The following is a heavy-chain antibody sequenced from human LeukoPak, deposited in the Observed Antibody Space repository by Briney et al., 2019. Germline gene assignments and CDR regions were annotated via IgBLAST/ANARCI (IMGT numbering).Heavy chain of an antibody. J-gene: IGHJ3*02. D-gene: IGHD2-2*02. CDR3: ARDLVVVPAATPPTLGAFDI. Sequence: SETLSLTCTVSGGSISSYYWSWIRQPAGKGLEWIGRIYTSGSTNYDPSLKSRVTMSVDTSKNQFSLKLSSVTAADTAVYYCARDLVVVPAATPPTLGAFDIWGQGTMVTVSS. CDR2: IYTSGST. CDR1: GGSISSYY. V-gene: IGHV4-4*07.